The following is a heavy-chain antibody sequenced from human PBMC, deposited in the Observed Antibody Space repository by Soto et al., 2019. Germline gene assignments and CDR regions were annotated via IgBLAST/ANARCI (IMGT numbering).Heavy chain of an antibody. Sequence: ASVKVSCKASGGTFSSYAISWVRQAPGQGLEWMGGIIPIFGTANYAQKFQGRVTITADESTSTAYMELSSLRSEDTAVYYCARAFPPSRYYDFWSGRVRNWFDPWGQGTLVTVSS. J-gene: IGHJ5*02. CDR2: IIPIFGTA. V-gene: IGHV1-69*13. CDR3: ARAFPPSRYYDFWSGRVRNWFDP. CDR1: GGTFSSYA. D-gene: IGHD3-3*01.